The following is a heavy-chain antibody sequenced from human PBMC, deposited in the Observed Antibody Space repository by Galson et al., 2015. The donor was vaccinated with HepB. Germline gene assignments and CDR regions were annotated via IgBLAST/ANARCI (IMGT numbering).Heavy chain of an antibody. Sequence: SLRLSCAASGFPFNNAWMTWVRQAPGMGLEWVGRIKSKTDGETTDYAAPVKGRFTTSRDDSKNRLYLQMNSLKPEDTAVYYCTTDVYYSTYWSWLDPWGHGTLVTVSS. D-gene: IGHD2-8*02. V-gene: IGHV3-15*01. J-gene: IGHJ5*02. CDR2: IKSKTDGETT. CDR3: TTDVYYSTYWSWLDP. CDR1: GFPFNNAW.